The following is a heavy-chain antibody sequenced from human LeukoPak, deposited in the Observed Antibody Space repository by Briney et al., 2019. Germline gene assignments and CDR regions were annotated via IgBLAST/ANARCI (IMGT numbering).Heavy chain of an antibody. CDR3: ARDRFRAGEIDY. J-gene: IGHJ4*02. V-gene: IGHV3-21*01. CDR2: ISSSSSYI. CDR1: GFTFSSYS. Sequence: GGSLRLSCTASGFTFSSYSMNWVRQAPGKGLEWVSSISSSSSYIYYADSVKGRFTISRDNAKNSLYLQMNSLRAEDTAVYYCARDRFRAGEIDYWGQGTLVTVSS. D-gene: IGHD7-27*01.